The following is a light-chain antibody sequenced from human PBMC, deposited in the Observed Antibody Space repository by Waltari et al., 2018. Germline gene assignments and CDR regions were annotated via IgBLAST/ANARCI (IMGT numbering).Light chain of an antibody. V-gene: IGLV2-14*01. CDR3: SSYTSSSTLV. Sequence: QSALTQPASVSGSPGQSITISCTGTSSDVGGYNYVSWYQQHPGKAPKLMLYEVSNRLSGVANRFSGSKSGNTASLTISVLQAEDEADYYCSSYTSSSTLVFGGGTKLTVL. J-gene: IGLJ2*01. CDR2: EVS. CDR1: SSDVGGYNY.